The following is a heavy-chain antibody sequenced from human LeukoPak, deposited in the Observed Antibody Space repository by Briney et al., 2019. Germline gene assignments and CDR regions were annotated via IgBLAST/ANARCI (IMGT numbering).Heavy chain of an antibody. CDR1: GFTFDDYG. V-gene: IGHV3-20*04. D-gene: IGHD5-18*01. CDR2: INWNGGST. Sequence: GGSLRLSCAASGFTFDDYGMSWVRQAPGKGLEWVSGINWNGGSTGYADSVKGRFTISRDNSKNTLYLQMNSLRAEDTAVYYCARQIEGYSYGTGDVYWYFDLWGRGTLVTVSS. J-gene: IGHJ2*01. CDR3: ARQIEGYSYGTGDVYWYFDL.